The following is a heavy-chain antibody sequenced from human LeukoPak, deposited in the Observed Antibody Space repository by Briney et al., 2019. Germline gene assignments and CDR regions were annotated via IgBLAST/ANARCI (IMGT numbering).Heavy chain of an antibody. V-gene: IGHV1-18*01. Sequence: ASVKVSCKASGYTFTSYGISWVRQAPGQGLEWMGWISAYNGNTNYAQKLQGRVTMTTDTSTSTAYMELRSLRSDDTAVHYCASNYYDILTGYYYYYGMDVWGQGTTVTVSS. CDR1: GYTFTSYG. CDR3: ASNYYDILTGYYYYYGMDV. J-gene: IGHJ6*02. CDR2: ISAYNGNT. D-gene: IGHD3-9*01.